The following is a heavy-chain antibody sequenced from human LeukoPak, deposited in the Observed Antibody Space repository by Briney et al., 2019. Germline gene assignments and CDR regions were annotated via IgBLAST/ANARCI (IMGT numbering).Heavy chain of an antibody. CDR1: GFTFTSYA. J-gene: IGHJ4*02. CDR3: AKDPRVGSRVATPYH. CDR2: ISGSGGST. Sequence: GGSLRLSCAASGFTFTSYAMSWVRQAPGKGLEWVSAISGSGGSTYYADSVKGRFTISRDNSKSTLFLQMNSLRAEDTAVYYCAKDPRVGSRVATPYHWGQGTLVTVSS. V-gene: IGHV3-23*01. D-gene: IGHD5-24*01.